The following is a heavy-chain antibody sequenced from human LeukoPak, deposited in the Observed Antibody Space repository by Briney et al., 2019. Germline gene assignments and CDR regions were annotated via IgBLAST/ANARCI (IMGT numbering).Heavy chain of an antibody. CDR1: GGTFSSYA. Sequence: AVKVSCKASGGTFSSYAISWVRQAPGQGLEWMGGITPIFGTANYAQKFQGRVTITSDESTSTAYMELSRLRSEATAVYYCASTAYYYDSSGYPRYCPFDLWGRGTLVTVSS. CDR2: ITPIFGTA. V-gene: IGHV1-69*01. J-gene: IGHJ2*01. CDR3: ASTAYYYDSSGYPRYCPFDL. D-gene: IGHD3-22*01.